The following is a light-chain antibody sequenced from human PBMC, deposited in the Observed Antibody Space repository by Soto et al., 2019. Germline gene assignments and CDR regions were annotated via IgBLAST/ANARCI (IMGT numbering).Light chain of an antibody. CDR2: SNN. CDR1: SSNVGSNA. Sequence: QSVLTQPPSASESPGQRVTISCSGSSSNVGSNAVNWYQQLPGTAPTLLIYSNNERLSGVPDRFSGSKSGTSASLAISGHQSEDEADYYCATWDDSLNGYVFGTGTKVTVL. J-gene: IGLJ1*01. V-gene: IGLV1-44*01. CDR3: ATWDDSLNGYV.